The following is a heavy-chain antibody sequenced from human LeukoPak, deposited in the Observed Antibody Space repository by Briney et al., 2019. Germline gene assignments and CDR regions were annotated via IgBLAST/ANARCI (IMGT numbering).Heavy chain of an antibody. CDR3: ASDIVVRAYGMDV. J-gene: IGHJ6*02. CDR1: GFTFSSYS. Sequence: GGSLRLSCAASGFTFSSYSMNWVRQAPGKGLEWVSSISGSSSYIYYADSVKGRFTISRDNAKNSLYLQMNSLRAEDTAVYYCASDIVVRAYGMDVWGQGTTVTVSS. CDR2: ISGSSSYI. V-gene: IGHV3-21*01. D-gene: IGHD2-15*01.